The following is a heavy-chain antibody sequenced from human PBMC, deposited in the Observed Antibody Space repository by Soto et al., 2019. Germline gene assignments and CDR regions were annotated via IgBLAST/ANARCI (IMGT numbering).Heavy chain of an antibody. D-gene: IGHD6-19*01. J-gene: IGHJ4*02. CDR1: GFTFSTYA. V-gene: IGHV3-23*01. CDR3: AKDPTVVAGAFDY. Sequence: EVQLLESGGGLVQPGGSLRLSCAASGFTFSTYAMTWVRQAPGKGLEWVSAISGSGGGTYYADSVKGRFTISRDNSKNTLYLQMSSLRVEDTAVYYCAKDPTVVAGAFDYWGRGTLVTVSS. CDR2: ISGSGGGT.